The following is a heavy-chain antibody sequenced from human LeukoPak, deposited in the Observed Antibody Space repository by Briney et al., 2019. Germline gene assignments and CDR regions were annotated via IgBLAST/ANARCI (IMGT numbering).Heavy chain of an antibody. CDR1: GFTFSSYA. V-gene: IGHV3-23*01. D-gene: IGHD3-22*01. CDR2: ISGSGGST. J-gene: IGHJ4*02. Sequence: SGGSLRLSCAASGFTFSSYAMSWVRQAPGKGLEWVSAISGSGGSTYYADSVKGRFTISRDNSKNTLYLQMNSLRAEDTAVYYCAKDQYYYDSSGPDYGDYWGQGTLVTVSS. CDR3: AKDQYYYDSSGPDYGDY.